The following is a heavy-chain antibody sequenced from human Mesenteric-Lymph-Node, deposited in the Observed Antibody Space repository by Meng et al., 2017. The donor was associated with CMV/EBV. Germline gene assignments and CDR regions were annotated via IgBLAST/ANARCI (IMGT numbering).Heavy chain of an antibody. CDR2: INHNGST. D-gene: IGHD1-14*01. Sequence: QVQLQQWGAGLLKPSETLSLTCAVYGGSFSAYYWSWIRQPPGTGLEWIGEINHNGSTNYHPSLKSRITISVDTSKNQFSLKLTSVTAADTDVYFCASLAPLNNTKDKIPSGYWGQGTLVTVSS. J-gene: IGHJ4*02. V-gene: IGHV4-34*01. CDR3: ASLAPLNNTKDKIPSGY. CDR1: GGSFSAYY.